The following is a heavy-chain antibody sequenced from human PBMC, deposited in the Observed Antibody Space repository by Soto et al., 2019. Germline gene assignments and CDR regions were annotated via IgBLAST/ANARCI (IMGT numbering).Heavy chain of an antibody. J-gene: IGHJ5*02. CDR3: ARGPDTAMPSDWFDP. Sequence: QLQLQESGSGLVKPSQTLSLTCAVSGGSISSGGYSWSWIRQPPGKGLEWIGYIYHSGSTYYNPSLKSRVTISVARSKNQFSLKLSSVTAADTAVYYCARGPDTAMPSDWFDPWGQGTLVTVSS. CDR1: GGSISSGGYS. V-gene: IGHV4-30-2*01. D-gene: IGHD5-18*01. CDR2: IYHSGST.